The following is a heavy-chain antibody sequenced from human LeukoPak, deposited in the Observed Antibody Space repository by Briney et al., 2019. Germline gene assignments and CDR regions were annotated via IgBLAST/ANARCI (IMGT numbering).Heavy chain of an antibody. V-gene: IGHV3-21*01. D-gene: IGHD2-2*02. CDR3: ARGYCSGTSCYMFAS. CDR1: GFNFIDNS. Sequence: PGGSLRLSCAGSGFNFIDNSMHWVRQAPGKGLEWVSSISSSNTYIYYRDSVKGRFTISRDNAKNSLFLQMNSLRAEDTAVYYCARGYCSGTSCYMFASWGQGTLVTVSS. J-gene: IGHJ4*02. CDR2: ISSSNTYI.